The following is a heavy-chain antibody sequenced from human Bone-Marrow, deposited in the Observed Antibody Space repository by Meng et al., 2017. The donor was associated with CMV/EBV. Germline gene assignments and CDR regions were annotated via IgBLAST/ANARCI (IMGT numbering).Heavy chain of an antibody. CDR1: GFAFSSYA. J-gene: IGHJ4*02. Sequence: LSLTCAASGFAFSSYAMHWVRQAPGKGLEWVAVISYDGSNKYYADSVKGRFTISRDNAKNSLFLQMNSLRAEDTAVYYCARDPKYNSGYWGQGTLVTDSS. CDR3: ARDPKYNSGY. V-gene: IGHV3-30-3*01. D-gene: IGHD3-22*01. CDR2: ISYDGSNK.